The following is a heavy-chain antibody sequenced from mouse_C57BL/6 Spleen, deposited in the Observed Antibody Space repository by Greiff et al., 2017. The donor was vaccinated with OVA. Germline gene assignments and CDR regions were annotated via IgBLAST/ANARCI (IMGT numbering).Heavy chain of an antibody. D-gene: IGHD1-1*01. V-gene: IGHV1-80*01. CDR1: GYAFSSYW. J-gene: IGHJ2*01. Sequence: VKLMESGAELVKPGASVKISCKASGYAFSSYWMNWVKQRPGKGLEWIGQIYPGDGDTNYNGKFKGKATLTADKSSSTAYMQLSSLTSEDSAVYFCARYYGTLYYFDYWGQGTTLTVSS. CDR3: ARYYGTLYYFDY. CDR2: IYPGDGDT.